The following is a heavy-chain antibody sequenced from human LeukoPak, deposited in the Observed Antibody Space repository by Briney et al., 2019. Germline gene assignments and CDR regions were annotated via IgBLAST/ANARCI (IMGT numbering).Heavy chain of an antibody. CDR3: AKDMGSGYYDSSGYYPNYYYYYGMDV. Sequence: GGSLRLSCAASGFTFDDYAVHWVRQAPGKGLEWVSGISWNSGSIGYADSVKGRFTISRDNAKNSLYLQMNSLRAEDTALYYCAKDMGSGYYDSSGYYPNYYYYYGMDVWGQGTTVTVSS. CDR1: GFTFDDYA. J-gene: IGHJ6*02. CDR2: ISWNSGSI. V-gene: IGHV3-9*01. D-gene: IGHD3-22*01.